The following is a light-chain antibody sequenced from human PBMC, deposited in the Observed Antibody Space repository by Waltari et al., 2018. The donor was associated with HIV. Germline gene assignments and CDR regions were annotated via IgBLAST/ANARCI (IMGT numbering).Light chain of an antibody. CDR2: AAS. Sequence: DIQMTQSPSSLSASVGDRVTITCRASHDISNYLAWFQQRPGEAPKCLIYAASTLQSGVPSKFRGSGSETYFTLTINSLQSEDSATYYCQQYKGYPLTFGQGTRLEIK. CDR3: QQYKGYPLT. J-gene: IGKJ5*01. V-gene: IGKV1-16*02. CDR1: HDISNY.